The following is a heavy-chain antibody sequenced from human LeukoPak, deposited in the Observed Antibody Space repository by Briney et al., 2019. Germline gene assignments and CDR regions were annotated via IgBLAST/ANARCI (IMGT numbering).Heavy chain of an antibody. CDR2: IYTSGST. CDR1: GGSISSYY. V-gene: IGHV4-4*07. D-gene: IGHD3-22*01. J-gene: IGHJ4*02. Sequence: EXXSLXCXXSGGSISSYYWSWLRQPAGKXLEWIGRIYTSGSTNYNPSLKSRVTMSVDTSKNQFSLKLSSVTAADTAVYYCARGTDSSGYLYYFDYWGQGTLVTVSS. CDR3: ARGTDSSGYLYYFDY.